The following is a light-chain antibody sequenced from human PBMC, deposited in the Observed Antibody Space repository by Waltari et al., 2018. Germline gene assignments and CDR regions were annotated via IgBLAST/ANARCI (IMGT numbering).Light chain of an antibody. V-gene: IGKV4-1*01. J-gene: IGKJ2*01. CDR1: QKLFYSTNNKNY. CDR2: WAS. CDR3: QQYYSTPPT. Sequence: DVVMTQSPASLAVSLGERATINCTSSQKLFYSTNNKNYFGWYQQKPGQPPKLLIYWASTRESGVPDRFSGSGSGTDFTLTISSLQAEDVAVYYCQQYYSTPPTFGQGTKLEIK.